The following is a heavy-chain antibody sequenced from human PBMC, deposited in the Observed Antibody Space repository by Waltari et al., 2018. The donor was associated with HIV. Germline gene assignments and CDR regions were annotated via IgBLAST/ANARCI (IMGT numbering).Heavy chain of an antibody. V-gene: IGHV3-7*01. CDR3: VRDRGYWMFDY. J-gene: IGHJ4*02. CDR1: GFTFTSYW. Sequence: EVQLVESGGGLVQPGGSLRLSCAASGFTFTSYWMYWVRRAPGKGLEWVASRNEDGYGKHYVDSVKGRFIISRDNAKNSVYVEMNSLRVEDTAVYYCVRDRGYWMFDYWGQGTLVTVAS. CDR2: RNEDGYGK. D-gene: IGHD3-10*01.